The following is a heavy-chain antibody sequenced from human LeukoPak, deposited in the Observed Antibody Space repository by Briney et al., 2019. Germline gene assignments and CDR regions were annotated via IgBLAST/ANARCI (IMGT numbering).Heavy chain of an antibody. J-gene: IGHJ4*02. CDR3: ARAPITSPFYFDY. CDR2: INWSGGST. V-gene: IGHV3-20*04. CDR1: GFAFDEHG. D-gene: IGHD2-2*01. Sequence: PGGSLRLSCTASGFAFDEHGMSWVRQVPGKGLEWVSGINWSGGSTGYADPLRGRFTISRDNPKNSLYLQMDSLRAEETALYYCARAPITSPFYFDYWGQGTLVTVSS.